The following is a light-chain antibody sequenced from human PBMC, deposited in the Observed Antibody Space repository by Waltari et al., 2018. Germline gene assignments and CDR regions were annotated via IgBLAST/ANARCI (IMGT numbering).Light chain of an antibody. Sequence: DIQMTQSPSTLSASVGDRVTITCRASQTISTWLAWYQQKPGKAPKLLIYHASTLESGVPSRCSGRGGRTQFTLTISGLQPDDFPTYYCQHYNTESRPFGQGTKVEIK. CDR2: HAS. V-gene: IGKV1-5*03. CDR3: QHYNTESRP. J-gene: IGKJ1*01. CDR1: QTISTW.